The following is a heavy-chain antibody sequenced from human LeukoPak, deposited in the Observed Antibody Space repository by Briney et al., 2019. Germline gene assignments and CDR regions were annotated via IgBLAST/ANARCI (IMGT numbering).Heavy chain of an antibody. J-gene: IGHJ6*02. D-gene: IGHD2-21*02. CDR1: GYTFTSYT. V-gene: IGHV1-69*13. Sequence: AASVKVSCTASGYTFTSYTISWVRQAPGQGLEWMGGIIPIFGTANYAQKFQGRVTITADESTSTAYMELSSLRSEDTAVYYCARDLGCGGDCYYLDVWGQGTTVTVSS. CDR2: IIPIFGTA. CDR3: ARDLGCGGDCYYLDV.